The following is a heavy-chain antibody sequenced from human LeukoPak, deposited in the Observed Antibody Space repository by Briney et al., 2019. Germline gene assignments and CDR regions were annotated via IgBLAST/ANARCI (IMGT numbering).Heavy chain of an antibody. D-gene: IGHD3-3*01. CDR3: ARDSPSGYYRDRYYGMDV. V-gene: IGHV3-21*01. CDR2: ISSSSSYI. J-gene: IGHJ6*02. Sequence: GGSLRLSCAASGCTFSSYSMNGVRQAPGKGLEWVSSISSSSSYIYYADSVKGRFTISRDNAKNSLYLQMNSLRAEDTAVYYCARDSPSGYYRDRYYGMDVWGQGTTVTVSS. CDR1: GCTFSSYS.